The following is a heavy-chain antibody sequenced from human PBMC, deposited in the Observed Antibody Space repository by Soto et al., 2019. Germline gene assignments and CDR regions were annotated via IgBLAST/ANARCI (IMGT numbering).Heavy chain of an antibody. V-gene: IGHV1-3*01. CDR1: GYTFTGYA. Sequence: ASVKVSCKASGYTFTGYAMHWVRQAPGQRLEWMGWINAGNGNTKYSQKFQGRVTITRDTSASTAYMELSSLRSEDTAVYYCARRWGLLEIGGMDVWGQGTTVTVSS. CDR3: ARRWGLLEIGGMDV. CDR2: INAGNGNT. J-gene: IGHJ6*02. D-gene: IGHD2-21*01.